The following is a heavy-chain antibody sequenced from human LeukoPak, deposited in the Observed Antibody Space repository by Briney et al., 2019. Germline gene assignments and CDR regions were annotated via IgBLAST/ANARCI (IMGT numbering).Heavy chain of an antibody. CDR2: ISGSGGST. J-gene: IGHJ4*02. CDR3: AKDLLQGYCSSTSCYPRPPLVY. CDR1: GFTFSSYA. D-gene: IGHD2-2*01. V-gene: IGHV3-23*01. Sequence: GGSLRLSCAASGFTFSSYAMSWVRQAPGKGLEWVSAISGSGGSTYYADSVKGRFTISRDNSKNTLYLQMNSLRAEDTALYYCAKDLLQGYCSSTSCYPRPPLVYWGQGTLVTVSS.